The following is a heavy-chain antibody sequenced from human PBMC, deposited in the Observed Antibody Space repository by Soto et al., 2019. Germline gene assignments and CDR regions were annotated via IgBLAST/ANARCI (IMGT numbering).Heavy chain of an antibody. D-gene: IGHD3-10*01. CDR1: GGTFSSYA. J-gene: IGHJ6*02. Sequence: SVKVSCKASGGTFSSYAISWVRQAPGQGLEWMGGIIPILGTANYAQKFQGRVTITADKSTSTAYMELSSLRSEDTAVYYCASAYGSGSYYGMDVWGQGTTVTAP. CDR3: ASAYGSGSYYGMDV. V-gene: IGHV1-69*10. CDR2: IIPILGTA.